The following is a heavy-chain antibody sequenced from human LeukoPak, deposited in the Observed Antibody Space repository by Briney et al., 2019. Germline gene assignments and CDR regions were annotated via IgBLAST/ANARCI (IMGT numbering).Heavy chain of an antibody. CDR1: GGSFGGYY. J-gene: IGHJ6*03. V-gene: IGHV4-34*01. CDR3: ARAPGYYYYYYMDV. Sequence: SETLSLTCAVYGGSFGGYYWSWIRQPPGKGLEWIGEINHSGSTNYNPSLKSRVTISVDTSKSQFSLKLSSVTAADTAVYYCARAPGYYYYYYMDVWGKGTTVTVSS. CDR2: INHSGST.